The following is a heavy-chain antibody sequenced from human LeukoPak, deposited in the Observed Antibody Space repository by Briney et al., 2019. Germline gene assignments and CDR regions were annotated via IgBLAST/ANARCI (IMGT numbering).Heavy chain of an antibody. V-gene: IGHV4-4*07. CDR1: GGSISSYY. D-gene: IGHD1-26*01. J-gene: IGHJ4*02. CDR3: ASSGSYYDLFDY. CDR2: IYTSGST. Sequence: SETLSLTCTVSGGSISSYYWSWIRQPAGKGLEWIGCIYTSGSTNYNPSLKSRVTMSVDTSKNQFSLKLSSVTAADTAVYYCASSGSYYDLFDYWGQGTLVTVSS.